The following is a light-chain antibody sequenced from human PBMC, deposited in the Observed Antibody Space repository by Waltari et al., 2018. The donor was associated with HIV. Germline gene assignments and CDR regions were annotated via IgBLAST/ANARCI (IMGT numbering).Light chain of an antibody. V-gene: IGLV2-11*01. CDR3: CSYAASYIYV. J-gene: IGLJ1*01. CDR2: DVT. Sequence: QSALTQPRSVYGSPGQSLPISCAGSSSDVGRYDYVSWYQQLPGNAPKVIIYDVTKRPSGVPDRFSGSKSGNTAFLIISGLQAEDEADYYCCSYAASYIYVFGVGTKVTVL. CDR1: SSDVGRYDY.